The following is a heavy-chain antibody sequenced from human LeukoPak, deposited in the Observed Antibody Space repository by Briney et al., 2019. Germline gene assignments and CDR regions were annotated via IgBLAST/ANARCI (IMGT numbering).Heavy chain of an antibody. V-gene: IGHV3-23*01. CDR1: GFPFSSYG. J-gene: IGHJ3*02. D-gene: IGHD6-13*01. CDR3: AKGISSSVYDACDI. CDR2: VSGSGDTT. Sequence: GRSLRLSCAASGFPFSSYGMHWVRQAPGKGLEWVSGVSGSGDTTFYADSVKGRITISRDNSKNTVYLQMNSLRDEDTAVYYCAKGISSSVYDACDIWGQGTMVTVSS.